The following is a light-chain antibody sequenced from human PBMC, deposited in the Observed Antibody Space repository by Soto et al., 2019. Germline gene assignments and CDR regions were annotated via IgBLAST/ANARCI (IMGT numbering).Light chain of an antibody. CDR2: EVS. J-gene: IGLJ3*02. Sequence: QSALTQPASVSGSPGQSITISCTGTSSDVGGYNYVSWFQQHPGKAPKLKIYEVSNRPSGVSNRFSGSKSGYTASLTISELQAEDEADYYCTSFTSSSTWVSGGGTKVTVL. CDR3: TSFTSSSTWV. CDR1: SSDVGGYNY. V-gene: IGLV2-14*03.